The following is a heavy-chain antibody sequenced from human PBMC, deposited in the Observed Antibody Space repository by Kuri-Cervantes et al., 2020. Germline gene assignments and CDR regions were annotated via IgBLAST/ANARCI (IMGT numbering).Heavy chain of an antibody. J-gene: IGHJ6*02. CDR1: GGSISDYY. V-gene: IGHV4-59*12. CDR2: IYYTGST. D-gene: IGHD3-10*01. Sequence: GSLRLSCTVSGGSISDYYWNWIRQPPGEGLEYIGYIYYTGSTNYNPSLKSRVTISVDTSKNQFSLKLSSVTAADTAVYYCARDKYGSGLFGMDVWGQGTTVTVSS. CDR3: ARDKYGSGLFGMDV.